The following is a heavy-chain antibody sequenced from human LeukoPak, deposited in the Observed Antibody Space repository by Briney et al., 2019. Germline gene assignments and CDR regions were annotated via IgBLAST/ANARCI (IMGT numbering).Heavy chain of an antibody. CDR3: AKGSYDFWSGYAPADY. CDR1: GFSFRSYA. Sequence: GGSLRLSCAASGFSFRSYAMSWVCQAPGKGLEWVSAISGSGGSTYYADSVKGRFTISRDNSKNTLYLQMNSLRAEDTAVYYCAKGSYDFWSGYAPADYWGQGTLVTVSS. J-gene: IGHJ4*02. CDR2: ISGSGGST. D-gene: IGHD3-3*01. V-gene: IGHV3-23*01.